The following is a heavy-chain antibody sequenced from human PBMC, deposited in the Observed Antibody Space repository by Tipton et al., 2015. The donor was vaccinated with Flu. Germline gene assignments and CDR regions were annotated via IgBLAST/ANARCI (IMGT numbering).Heavy chain of an antibody. J-gene: IGHJ4*02. D-gene: IGHD3-10*02. Sequence: TLSLTCTVSSGSIRSTNYFCAWIRQPPGKRLELTGSIYPSGTPYYNPSLKSRVTISVDTSKSQFSLKLRSVTAADTAVYYCARLSYYDVDLKNFYFDYWGQGALVTVSS. CDR1: SGSIRSTNYF. V-gene: IGHV4-39*01. CDR2: IYPSGTP. CDR3: ARLSYYDVDLKNFYFDY.